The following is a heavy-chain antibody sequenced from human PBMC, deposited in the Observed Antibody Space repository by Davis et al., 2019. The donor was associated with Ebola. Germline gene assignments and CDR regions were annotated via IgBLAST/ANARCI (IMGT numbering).Heavy chain of an antibody. Sequence: PGGSLRLSCTASGFTFGDYAMHWVRQASGKGLEWVGRIRSKANSYATAYAASVKGRFTISRDDSKNTAYLQMNSLKTEDTAVYYCTITTTALDYWGQGTLVTVSS. CDR1: GFTFGDYA. D-gene: IGHD1-26*01. CDR3: TITTTALDY. J-gene: IGHJ4*02. V-gene: IGHV3-73*01. CDR2: IRSKANSYAT.